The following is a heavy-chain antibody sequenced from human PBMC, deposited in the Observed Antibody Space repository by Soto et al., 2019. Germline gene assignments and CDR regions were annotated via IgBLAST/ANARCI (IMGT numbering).Heavy chain of an antibody. Sequence: PSETLSLTCSVSGASAVSHYHWTWIRQPPGKGLEWMGYIFNSGTTFYNPSPTSRLSISMDTSGNHFSLELRSVTAADTAVYYCALALGPTPGLDYSGQGTLVTVSS. D-gene: IGHD1-26*01. CDR2: IFNSGTT. J-gene: IGHJ4*02. CDR3: ALALGPTPGLDY. V-gene: IGHV4-31*02. CDR1: GASAVSHYH.